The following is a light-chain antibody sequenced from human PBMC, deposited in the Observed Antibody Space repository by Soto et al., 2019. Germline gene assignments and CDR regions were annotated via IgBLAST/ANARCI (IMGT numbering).Light chain of an antibody. J-gene: IGKJ4*01. Sequence: EIVLTQSPATLSLSPGERATLSCRASQSVSNHLAWYQQRRGQAPRLLIYDASNRATGIPARFSGSGSGTDFTLTISSLEPEDFALYYCQQHINWPLTFGGGTKVDIK. CDR1: QSVSNH. CDR3: QQHINWPLT. V-gene: IGKV3-11*01. CDR2: DAS.